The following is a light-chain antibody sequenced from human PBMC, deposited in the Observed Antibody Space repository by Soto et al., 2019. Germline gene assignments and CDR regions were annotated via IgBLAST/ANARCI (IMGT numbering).Light chain of an antibody. CDR1: QSISTW. CDR3: LQYNYNSFT. J-gene: IGKJ2*01. V-gene: IGKV1-5*03. Sequence: DIQMTQSPSTLSASVGDRVTITCRASQSISTWLAWYQQKPGKAPKLLIYGASDLQSGVPSRFSGSGSGTAFTLTIGSLQPNDSATYYCLQYNYNSFTFGQGTKLEIK. CDR2: GAS.